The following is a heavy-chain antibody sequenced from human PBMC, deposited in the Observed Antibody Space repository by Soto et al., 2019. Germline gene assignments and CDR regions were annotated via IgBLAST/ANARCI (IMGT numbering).Heavy chain of an antibody. V-gene: IGHV4-39*01. CDR3: AIHTGIRATNYYGIDV. J-gene: IGHJ6*02. Sequence: QLQLQESGPGLVKPSETLSLTCTVSGGSISSSSYFWGWIRQPPGKGLEWIGSFHYSGTTYYNPSLKSRVTISGDTSKHQFSLRLSSVTAADAAVFYCAIHTGIRATNYYGIDVWGQGTTVTVSS. CDR2: FHYSGTT. CDR1: GGSISSSSYF. D-gene: IGHD4-17*01.